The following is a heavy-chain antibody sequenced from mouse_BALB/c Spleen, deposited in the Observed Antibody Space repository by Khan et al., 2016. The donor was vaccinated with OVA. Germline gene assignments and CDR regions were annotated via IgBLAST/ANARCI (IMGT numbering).Heavy chain of an antibody. CDR2: IWAGGNK. V-gene: IGHV2-9*02. D-gene: IGHD1-3*01. J-gene: IGHJ2*01. CDR1: GFSLTSYG. CDR3: DRLEDI. Sequence: QVQLKESGPGLVAPSQSLSITCNVSGFSLTSYGVHWVRQPPGKGLEWLGVIWAGGNKNYNSAMMSKMSISKDNYKSQVYLKMNSLQTDDTAMYYSDRLEDIWGQGTTVTVSS.